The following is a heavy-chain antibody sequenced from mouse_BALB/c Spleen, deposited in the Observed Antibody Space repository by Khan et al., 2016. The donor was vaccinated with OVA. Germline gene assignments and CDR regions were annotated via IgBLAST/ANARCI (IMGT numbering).Heavy chain of an antibody. J-gene: IGHJ3*01. CDR2: INPGGNNP. CDR3: AREGGAWFPY. CDR1: GYTFTDYN. V-gene: IGHV1-77*01. Sequence: VQLQQSGAELARPGASVKLSCKASGYTFTDYNINWVKKRPDKALEWMGAINPGGNNPYYQERLRAKATLTANKSSGTAYIQLGSLQSKDSAVYFGAREGGAWFPYWGQGTLVTVSA.